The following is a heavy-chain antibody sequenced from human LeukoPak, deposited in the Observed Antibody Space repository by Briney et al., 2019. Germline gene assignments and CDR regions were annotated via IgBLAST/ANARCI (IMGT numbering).Heavy chain of an antibody. V-gene: IGHV4-59*01. CDR2: IYYTGNT. CDR3: ASGSVVTALDQ. J-gene: IGHJ4*02. D-gene: IGHD2-21*02. Sequence: KASETLSLTCAVSGGSITTYYWTWIRQPPGQALEWIGYIYYTGNTKYTPSLESRVTMSIDTSKNEFSLKIYSVNAADTAVYFCASGSVVTALDQWGQGTLVTVSS. CDR1: GGSITTYY.